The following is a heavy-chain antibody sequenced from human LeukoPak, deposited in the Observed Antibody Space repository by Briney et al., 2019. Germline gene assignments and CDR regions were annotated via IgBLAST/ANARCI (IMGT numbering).Heavy chain of an antibody. CDR2: IKHDGSVT. D-gene: IGHD6-13*01. Sequence: GGSPRLSCAASGFTFSTYWMTWVRQAPGKGLEWVANIKHDGSVTFYVDSLKGRFTISRDNAKNSLYLQMNSLRDEDTAVYYCARDSTSWFVFDYWGQGTLVTVSS. J-gene: IGHJ4*02. CDR3: ARDSTSWFVFDY. V-gene: IGHV3-7*04. CDR1: GFTFSTYW.